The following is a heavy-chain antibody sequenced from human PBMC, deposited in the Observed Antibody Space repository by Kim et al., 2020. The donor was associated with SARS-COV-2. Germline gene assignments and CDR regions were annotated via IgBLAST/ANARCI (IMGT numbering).Heavy chain of an antibody. Sequence: YADAVKGRFPISRDNAKNTLYLQMNSLRAEDTAVYYCATGDSGYDYYFDYWGQGTLVTVSS. J-gene: IGHJ4*02. D-gene: IGHD5-12*01. CDR3: ATGDSGYDYYFDY. V-gene: IGHV3-74*01.